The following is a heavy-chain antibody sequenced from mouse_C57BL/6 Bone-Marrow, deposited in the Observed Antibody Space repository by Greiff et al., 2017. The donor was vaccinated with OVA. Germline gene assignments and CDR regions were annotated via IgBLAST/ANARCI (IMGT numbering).Heavy chain of an antibody. V-gene: IGHV1-64*01. CDR1: GYTFTSYW. CDR3: VSTVVATGYFDV. CDR2: IHPNSGST. J-gene: IGHJ1*03. D-gene: IGHD1-1*01. Sequence: QVQLQQPGAELVKPGASVKLSCKASGYTFTSYWMHWVKQRPGQGLEWIGMIHPNSGSTNYNEKFKSKATLTVDKSSSTAYMQLSSLTSEDSAVYYCVSTVVATGYFDVWGTVTTVTVSS.